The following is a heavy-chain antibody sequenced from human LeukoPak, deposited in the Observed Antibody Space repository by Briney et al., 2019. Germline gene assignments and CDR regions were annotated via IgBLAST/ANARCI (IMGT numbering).Heavy chain of an antibody. CDR1: GYAFDSHG. CDR3: ARDGGRWFGESYYYYYGMDV. CDR2: ISVYKSNA. V-gene: IGHV1-18*04. J-gene: IGHJ6*02. D-gene: IGHD3-10*01. Sequence: GASVTVSCKASGYAFDSHGISWVRQVPGQGLEWMGWISVYKSNATYAETFQGRVTMTTDTSTSTAYMELRRLTSDDTAVYYCARDGGRWFGESYYYYYGMDVWGQGTTVSVSS.